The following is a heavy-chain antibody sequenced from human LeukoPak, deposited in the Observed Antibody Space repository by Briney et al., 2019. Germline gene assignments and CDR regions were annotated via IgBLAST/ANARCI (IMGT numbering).Heavy chain of an antibody. CDR3: ARPAGTMYYFDY. CDR2: IIPIFGTA. J-gene: IGHJ4*02. D-gene: IGHD1-7*01. CDR1: GGTFSSYA. Sequence: EASVKVSCKASGGTFSSYAISWVRQAPGQGLEWMGGIIPIFGTANYAQKFQGRVTITADESTSTAYMELSSLRSEDTAVYYCARPAGTMYYFDYWGQGTLVTVSS. V-gene: IGHV1-69*13.